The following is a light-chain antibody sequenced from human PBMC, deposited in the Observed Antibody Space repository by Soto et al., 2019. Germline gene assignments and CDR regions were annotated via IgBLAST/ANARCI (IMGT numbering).Light chain of an antibody. CDR1: NANIECNY. V-gene: IGLV1-47*01. CDR3: EVRDARLSGNWV. CDR2: KDD. Sequence: QSVLTQTPSASGTPGQRVTISCSGSNANIECNYVYWYQQFPGTAPKVLIYKDDQRPSGVPDRFSGSKSGASASLAINGLRSEDEADYSCEVRDARLSGNWVFGGGTKATVL. J-gene: IGLJ3*02.